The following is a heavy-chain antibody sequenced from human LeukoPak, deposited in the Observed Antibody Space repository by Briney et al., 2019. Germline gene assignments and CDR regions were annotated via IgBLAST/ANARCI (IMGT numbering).Heavy chain of an antibody. D-gene: IGHD3-22*01. V-gene: IGHV5-10-1*01. CDR3: ARHGPTYFYDSSGVFDI. CDR2: IDPSDSYT. CDR1: GYTFIHYW. Sequence: GESLKISCKTSGYTFIHYWISWVRQMPGKGLEWMGRIDPSDSYTNYGPPLLGQVTISADRSVNTSYLQLSSLKASDTAMYYCARHGPTYFYDSSGVFDIWGQGTMVTVSS. J-gene: IGHJ3*02.